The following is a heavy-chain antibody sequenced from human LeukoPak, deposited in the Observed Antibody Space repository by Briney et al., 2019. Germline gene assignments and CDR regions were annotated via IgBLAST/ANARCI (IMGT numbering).Heavy chain of an antibody. CDR1: GFTFSSYA. CDR3: AKFPPDIVVVPAAFDY. CDR2: ISGSGGSP. V-gene: IGHV3-23*01. D-gene: IGHD2-2*01. J-gene: IGHJ4*02. Sequence: PGGSLRLSXAASGFTFSSYAMSWVRQAPGKGLEWVSAISGSGGSPYYAESVKGRFTMATGNSKNTLYLQMNILRAEDAAVYYCAKFPPDIVVVPAAFDYWGQGTLVTVSS.